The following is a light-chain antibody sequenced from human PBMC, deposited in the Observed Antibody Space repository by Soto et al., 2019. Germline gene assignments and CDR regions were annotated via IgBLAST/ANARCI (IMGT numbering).Light chain of an antibody. CDR2: DVN. J-gene: IGLJ1*01. Sequence: QSVLTQPASVSGSPGQSITISCTGTSSDVGGYNYVSWYQQHPGKAPKLMIYDVNNRPSGVSDRFSGSKSGNTASLTISGLQAEDEADYFCSSYTSSNTLYVLGAGTKV. CDR3: SSYTSSNTLYV. CDR1: SSDVGGYNY. V-gene: IGLV2-14*01.